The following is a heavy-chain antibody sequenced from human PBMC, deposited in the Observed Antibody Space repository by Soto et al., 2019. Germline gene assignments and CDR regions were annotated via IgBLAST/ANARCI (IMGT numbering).Heavy chain of an antibody. CDR1: GFNFSRNA. Sequence: GGSLRLSCATSGFNFSRNAMHWVRQAPGKGLEWVALIWHDGSNAYYKDSVKGRFTISRDNSKETVYLQINSLRADDTAVYYCARDGGSAVAGPIAHWGQAILVTGSS. CDR3: ARDGGSAVAGPIAH. CDR2: IWHDGSNA. V-gene: IGHV3-33*01. D-gene: IGHD6-19*01. J-gene: IGHJ4*02.